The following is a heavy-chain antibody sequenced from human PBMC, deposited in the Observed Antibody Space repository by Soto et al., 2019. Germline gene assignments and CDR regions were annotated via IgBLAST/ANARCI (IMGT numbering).Heavy chain of an antibody. D-gene: IGHD6-13*01. CDR1: GGTFSSYA. V-gene: IGHV1-69*13. Sequence: SVKVSCKASGGTFSSYAISWVRQAPGQGLEWMGGIIPIFGTANYAQKFQGRVTITADESTSTAYMELSSLRSEDTAVYYCARGSSHLWQYYYYYYGMDVWGQGTTVTVSS. J-gene: IGHJ6*02. CDR3: ARGSSHLWQYYYYYYGMDV. CDR2: IIPIFGTA.